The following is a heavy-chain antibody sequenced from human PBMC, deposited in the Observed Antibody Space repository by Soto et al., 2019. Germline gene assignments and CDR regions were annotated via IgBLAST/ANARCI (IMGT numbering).Heavy chain of an antibody. D-gene: IGHD6-13*01. V-gene: IGHV1-69*01. CDR2: IIPIFGTA. Sequence: QVQLVQSGAEVKKPGSSVKVSCKASGGTFSSYAISWVRQAPGQGLEWMGGIIPIFGTANYAQKFQGRVTITADESTSTAYMEMSSMRAEDTDLCYCAREEAAAGISDWGQGTLVTVSS. CDR1: GGTFSSYA. CDR3: AREEAAAGISD. J-gene: IGHJ4*02.